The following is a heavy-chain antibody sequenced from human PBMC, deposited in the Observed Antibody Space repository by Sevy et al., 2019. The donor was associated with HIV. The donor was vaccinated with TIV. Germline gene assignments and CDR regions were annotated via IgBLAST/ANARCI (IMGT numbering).Heavy chain of an antibody. D-gene: IGHD6-19*01. CDR1: AFSVSTHA. CDR2: ISYDGSSK. Sequence: GGSLRLSCAASAFSVSTHAMHWVRQAPGKGLEWVALISYDGSSKYYADSVKGRLTISRDNSKNTLYLQMSSLRPDDTAVYYCTRDAGYSTGWYPSDYWGQGTLVTVS. V-gene: IGHV3-30-3*01. J-gene: IGHJ4*02. CDR3: TRDAGYSTGWYPSDY.